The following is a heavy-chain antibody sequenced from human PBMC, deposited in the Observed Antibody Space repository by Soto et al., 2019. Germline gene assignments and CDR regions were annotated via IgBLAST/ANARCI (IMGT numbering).Heavy chain of an antibody. Sequence: LGEFLKISRNGSGYSFISYWIGWVRQMPGKGLEWMGIIYPGDSDTKPSPSFHGQVTISADKSISTAYLQWSSLKASDSAMYYCARIVGATPESFDYWGQGTLVTVSS. D-gene: IGHD1-26*01. CDR1: GYSFISYW. V-gene: IGHV5-51*01. CDR2: IYPGDSDT. J-gene: IGHJ4*02. CDR3: ARIVGATPESFDY.